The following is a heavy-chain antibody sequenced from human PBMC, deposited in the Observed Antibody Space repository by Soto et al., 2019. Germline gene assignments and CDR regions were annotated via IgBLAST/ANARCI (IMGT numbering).Heavy chain of an antibody. CDR2: ISSSSTYI. V-gene: IGHV3-21*01. Sequence: EVQLVESGGGLVKPGGSLRLSCAASGFTFDNYNMIWVRQAPGKGLEWVSSISSSSTYIYYTDSVKGRFTISRDNAKNSLYLQMNSLRAEDTALYYCARDLSVYDPIDYWGQGTLVTVSS. CDR3: ARDLSVYDPIDY. D-gene: IGHD5-12*01. J-gene: IGHJ4*02. CDR1: GFTFDNYN.